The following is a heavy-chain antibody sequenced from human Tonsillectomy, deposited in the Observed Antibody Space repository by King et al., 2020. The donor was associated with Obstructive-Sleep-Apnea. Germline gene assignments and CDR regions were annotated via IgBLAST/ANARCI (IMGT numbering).Heavy chain of an antibody. V-gene: IGHV1-18*01. Sequence: VQLVESGAEVKKPGASVKVSCKASGYTFTSYGISWVRQAPGQGLEWMGWISAYNGNTNYAQKLQGRVTMTTDTSTSTAYMELRSLRSDDTAVYYCARDPAPRKRVATITDYWGQGTLVTVSS. J-gene: IGHJ4*02. CDR1: GYTFTSYG. D-gene: IGHD5-12*01. CDR3: ARDPAPRKRVATITDY. CDR2: ISAYNGNT.